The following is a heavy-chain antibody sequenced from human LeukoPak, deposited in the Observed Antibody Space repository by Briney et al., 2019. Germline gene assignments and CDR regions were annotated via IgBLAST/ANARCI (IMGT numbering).Heavy chain of an antibody. D-gene: IGHD3-10*01. CDR1: GYSISSGYY. CDR3: ARVPLGQKYYFDY. J-gene: IGHJ4*02. Sequence: SETLSLTCAVSGYSISSGYYWGWIRQPPGKGLEWIGSIYHSGSTYYNPSLKSRVTISVDTSKNQFSLKLSSVTAADTAVYYCARVPLGQKYYFDYWGQGTLVTVSS. V-gene: IGHV4-38-2*01. CDR2: IYHSGST.